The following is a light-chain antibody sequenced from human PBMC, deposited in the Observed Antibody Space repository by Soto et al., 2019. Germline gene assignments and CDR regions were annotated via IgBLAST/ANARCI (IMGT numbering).Light chain of an antibody. V-gene: IGKV3-15*01. CDR1: QSISSH. CDR3: RQYHYLWT. Sequence: EIVMTQSPATLSVSPGETVTLSCRASQSISSHLAWYQQRPGQGPRLLIHDASARAIAIPARFSASGSGTEITLTISSLQSEDFAVYYCRQYHYLWTFGQGTKVEIK. J-gene: IGKJ1*01. CDR2: DAS.